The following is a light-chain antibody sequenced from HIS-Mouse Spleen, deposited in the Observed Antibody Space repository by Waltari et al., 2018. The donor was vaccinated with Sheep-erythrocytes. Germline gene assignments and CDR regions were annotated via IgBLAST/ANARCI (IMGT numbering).Light chain of an antibody. Sequence: QSALTQPRPVSGSPGQSVTISCTGTSSDVGGYNYVPWYQQHPGQAPKLMIYDVSKRPSGVPDRFSGSKSGNTASLTISGLQAEDEADYYCCSYAGSYNHVFATGTKVTVL. CDR3: CSYAGSYNHV. V-gene: IGLV2-11*01. J-gene: IGLJ1*01. CDR1: SSDVGGYNY. CDR2: DVS.